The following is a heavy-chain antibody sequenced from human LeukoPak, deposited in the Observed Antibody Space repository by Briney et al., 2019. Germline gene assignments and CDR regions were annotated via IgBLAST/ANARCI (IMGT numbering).Heavy chain of an antibody. CDR1: GGSISSYY. CDR3: ARGQSQKGDAFDI. Sequence: PPETLSLTCTVSGGSISSYYWSWIRQPPGKGLEWIGYIHYSGSTNYNPSLKSRVTISVDTSRNQFSLKLSSVTAADTAVYYCARGQSQKGDAFDIWGQGTLVTVSS. V-gene: IGHV4-59*01. J-gene: IGHJ3*02. CDR2: IHYSGST.